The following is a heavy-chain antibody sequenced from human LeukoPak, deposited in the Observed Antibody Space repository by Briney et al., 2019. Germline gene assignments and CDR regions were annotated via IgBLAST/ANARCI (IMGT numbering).Heavy chain of an antibody. J-gene: IGHJ4*02. V-gene: IGHV1-24*01. Sequence: PPASVKVSCKVSGYTLTVLSMHWVRQAPGKGLEWMGGFDPEDGETFYAQKFQGRVTMTEDTSTDTAYMELSSLRSEDTAVYYCATDYYYDSSGSYYTVDYWGQGTLVTVSS. CDR3: ATDYYYDSSGSYYTVDY. D-gene: IGHD3-22*01. CDR2: FDPEDGET. CDR1: GYTLTVLS.